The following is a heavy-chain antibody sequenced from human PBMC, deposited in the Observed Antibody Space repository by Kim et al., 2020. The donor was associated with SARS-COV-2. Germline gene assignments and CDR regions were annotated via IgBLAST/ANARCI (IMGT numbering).Heavy chain of an antibody. CDR1: GFTFSSYV. V-gene: IGHV3-33*08. J-gene: IGHJ6*02. CDR2: IWFDGSNK. D-gene: IGHD7-27*01. CDR3: ARELWAMDV. Sequence: GGSLRLSCAASGFTFSSYVMHWVRQAPGKGLEWVAIIWFDGSNKNYTDAVKGRFTISRDNSKNTLYLQMSSLRAEDTAVYYCARELWAMDVWGQGTTGNVSS.